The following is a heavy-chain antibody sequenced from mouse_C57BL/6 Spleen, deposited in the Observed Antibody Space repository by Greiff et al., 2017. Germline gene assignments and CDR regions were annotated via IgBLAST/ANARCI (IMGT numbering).Heavy chain of an antibody. CDR3: ARLRPGVDY. CDR1: GYTFTSYW. J-gene: IGHJ2*01. Sequence: QVQLQQPGAELVMPGASVKLSCKASGYTFTSYWMHWVKQRPGQGLEWIGEIDPSDSYTNYNQKFEGKSTLTVDKSSSTAYMQLSSLTSEDSAVYYCARLRPGVDYWGQGTTLTVSS. V-gene: IGHV1-69*01. D-gene: IGHD3-1*01. CDR2: IDPSDSYT.